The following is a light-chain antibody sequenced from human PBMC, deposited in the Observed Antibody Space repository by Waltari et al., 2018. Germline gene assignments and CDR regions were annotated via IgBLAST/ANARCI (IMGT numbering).Light chain of an antibody. J-gene: IGKJ4*01. CDR1: PSVSSE. CDR2: GPS. V-gene: IGKV3-15*01. CDR3: QQYSNWPLT. Sequence: ETVMTQSPGPLSVSPGDRVPLPCRASPSVSSELAWYQQKPGQTPRLLIYGPSTGVTAIPARFSGSGSGTEFTLTISSLQPEDFAVYYCQQYSNWPLTFGGGTKVEVK.